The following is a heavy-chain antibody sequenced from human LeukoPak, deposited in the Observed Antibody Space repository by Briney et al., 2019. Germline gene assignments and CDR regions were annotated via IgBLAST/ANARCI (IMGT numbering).Heavy chain of an antibody. CDR1: GFTFSNAR. CDR3: VALLRGIGY. Sequence: GGSLRLSCAASGFTFSNARVSWVRQAPGKGLEWVGRSRNEGHSYSTDFAASVRGRASLSRDHSRNSLYLQINSLRTDDTAVYYCVALLRGIGYWGQGTLVTVSS. V-gene: IGHV3-72*01. D-gene: IGHD3-10*01. CDR2: SRNEGHSYST. J-gene: IGHJ4*02.